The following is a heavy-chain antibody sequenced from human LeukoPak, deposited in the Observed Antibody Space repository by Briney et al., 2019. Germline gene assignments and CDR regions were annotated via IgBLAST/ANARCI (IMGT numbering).Heavy chain of an antibody. D-gene: IGHD6-13*01. Sequence: SETLSLTCTVSGYSISSGYYWGWIRQPPGKGLEWIGSIYHSGSTYYNPSLKSRVTISVDTSKNQFSLKLSSVTAADTAVYYCARGKGSSSSWYFSWDYYYYMDVWGKGTTVTVSS. CDR2: IYHSGST. CDR3: ARGKGSSSSWYFSWDYYYYMDV. CDR1: GYSISSGYY. V-gene: IGHV4-38-2*02. J-gene: IGHJ6*03.